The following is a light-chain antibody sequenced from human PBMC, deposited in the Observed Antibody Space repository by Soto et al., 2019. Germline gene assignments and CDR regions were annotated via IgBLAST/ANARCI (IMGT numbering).Light chain of an antibody. CDR2: DAS. CDR1: QSVSSY. J-gene: IGKJ4*01. V-gene: IGKV3-11*01. CDR3: QQRSNWPPILT. Sequence: EIVLTQSPATLSLSPGERVTLSCRASQSVSSYLAWYQQKPGQAPRLLIYDASNRATGIPARFSGSGSGTDFTLTISSLEPEDFAVYYCQQRSNWPPILTFGGGTKVEIK.